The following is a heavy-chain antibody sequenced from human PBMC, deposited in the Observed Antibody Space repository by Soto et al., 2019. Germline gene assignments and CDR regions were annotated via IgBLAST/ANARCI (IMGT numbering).Heavy chain of an antibody. CDR2: IVVGSGNT. J-gene: IGHJ4*02. D-gene: IGHD1-1*01. Sequence: ASVKVSCKASGFTFTSSAVQWVRQARGQRLEWIGWIVVGSGNTNYAQKFQERVTITRDMSTSTAYMELSSLRAEDTAVYYCAKDPLGGAVTTTRHDYWGQGTLVTVSS. CDR3: AKDPLGGAVTTTRHDY. V-gene: IGHV1-58*01. CDR1: GFTFTSSA.